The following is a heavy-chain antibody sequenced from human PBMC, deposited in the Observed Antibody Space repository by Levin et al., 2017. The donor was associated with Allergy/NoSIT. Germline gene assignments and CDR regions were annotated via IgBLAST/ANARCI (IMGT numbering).Heavy chain of an antibody. CDR2: IKQDGGET. D-gene: IGHD5-12*01. CDR1: GFTFSGYW. J-gene: IGHJ4*02. V-gene: IGHV3-7*01. CDR3: ARLRGGYDFDY. Sequence: HTGGSLRLSCAASGFTFSGYWMSWVRQAPGKGLEWVANIKQDGGETDYVDSVKGRFTISRDNVKNSLHLQMNSLRVGDTAVYYCARLRGGYDFDYWGQGTLVTVSS.